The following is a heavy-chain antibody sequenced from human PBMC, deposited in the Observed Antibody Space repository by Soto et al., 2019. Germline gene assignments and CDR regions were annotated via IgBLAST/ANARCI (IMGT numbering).Heavy chain of an antibody. V-gene: IGHV1-18*04. CDR2: ISGYNGNT. Sequence: ASVKVSCKASGYTFTNYGISWVRQAPGQGLEWMGWISGYNGNTKYAQKFQGRVTMTTDTPTNTAYMDLRSLRSDDTAVYYCARDREYYYDSSGNYYYHYGMDVWGQGTTVTVS. D-gene: IGHD3-22*01. J-gene: IGHJ6*02. CDR3: ARDREYYYDSSGNYYYHYGMDV. CDR1: GYTFTNYG.